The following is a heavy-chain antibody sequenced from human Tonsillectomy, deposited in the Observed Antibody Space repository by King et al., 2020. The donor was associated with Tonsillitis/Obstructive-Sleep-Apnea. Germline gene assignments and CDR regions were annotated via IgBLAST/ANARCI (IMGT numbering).Heavy chain of an antibody. CDR2: IYYSGST. V-gene: IGHV4-39*01. J-gene: IGHJ6*03. Sequence: QLQESGPGLVKPSETLSLTCTVSGGSISSSSYYWGWIRQPPGKGLEWIGSIYYSGSTYYNPSLKSRVTISVDTSKNQFSLKLSSVTAADTAVYYCARLKGYCSSTSCPTYMVVWGKGPTVTVSS. D-gene: IGHD2-2*01. CDR3: ARLKGYCSSTSCPTYMVV. CDR1: GGSISSSSYY.